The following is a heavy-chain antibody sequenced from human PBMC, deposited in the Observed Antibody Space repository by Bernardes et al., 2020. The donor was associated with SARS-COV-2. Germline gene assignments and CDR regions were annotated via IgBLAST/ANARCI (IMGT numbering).Heavy chain of an antibody. V-gene: IGHV4-34*01. J-gene: IGHJ6*02. Sequence: SETLSLTCAVYSGSFSGYYWSWIRQTPGKGLEWIGEINDSGSTKYNPALKSRVTISVDPSKNQFSLKLNSVTAADTAVYYCARDVFLGSSWDRSYYGMDVCGQGTTVTVSS. CDR3: ARDVFLGSSWDRSYYGMDV. D-gene: IGHD6-13*01. CDR1: SGSFSGYY. CDR2: INDSGST.